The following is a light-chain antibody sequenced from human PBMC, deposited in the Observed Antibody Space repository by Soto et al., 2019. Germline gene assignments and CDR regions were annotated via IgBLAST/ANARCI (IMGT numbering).Light chain of an antibody. J-gene: IGLJ2*01. V-gene: IGLV2-8*01. CDR1: SSDVGAYKY. CDR2: DVT. Sequence: QSALTQPPSASGSPGQSVTISCTGTSSDVGAYKYVSWYQQYPGKAPTLLIYDVTERPSGVPDRFSGSKSGNTASLTVSGLQVEDEADYYCSSHAGSSVVFGVGTKVTVL. CDR3: SSHAGSSVV.